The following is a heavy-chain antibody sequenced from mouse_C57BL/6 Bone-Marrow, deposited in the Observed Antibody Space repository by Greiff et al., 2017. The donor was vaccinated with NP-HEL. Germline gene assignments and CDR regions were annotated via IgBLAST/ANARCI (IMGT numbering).Heavy chain of an antibody. J-gene: IGHJ3*01. CDR1: GYTFTSYT. CDR2: INPSSGYT. D-gene: IGHD1-1*01. Sequence: VQLQESGAELARPGASVKMSCKASGYTFTSYTMHWVKQRPGQGLEWIGYINPSSGYTKYNQKFKDKATLTADKSSSTAYMQLSSLTSEDSAVYYCARSLHYYGSSYEGAYWGQGTLVTVSA. CDR3: ARSLHYYGSSYEGAY. V-gene: IGHV1-4*01.